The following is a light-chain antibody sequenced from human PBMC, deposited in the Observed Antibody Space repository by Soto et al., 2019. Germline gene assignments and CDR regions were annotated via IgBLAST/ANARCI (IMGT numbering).Light chain of an antibody. CDR1: SSDLAIYNY. Sequence: QSVLTQPASVSGSPGQSITISCTGTSSDLAIYNYVSWYQQQPGKAPKLMIYQVSNRPSGVSNRFSGSKSGNTASLTISGLQPEDEADYYCSSYISMIVRVFGGGTKVTVL. J-gene: IGLJ3*02. V-gene: IGLV2-14*01. CDR2: QVS. CDR3: SSYISMIVRV.